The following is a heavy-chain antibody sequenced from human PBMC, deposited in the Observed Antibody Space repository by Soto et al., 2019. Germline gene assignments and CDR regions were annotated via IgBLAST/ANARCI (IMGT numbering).Heavy chain of an antibody. CDR2: INSDGSST. J-gene: IGHJ6*03. D-gene: IGHD2-15*01. V-gene: IGHV3-74*01. CDR3: ARRSGDSTYYYYYYMDV. Sequence: GGSLRLSCAASGFTFSSYWMHWVRQAPGKGLVWVSRINSDGSSTSYADSVKGRFTISRDNAKNTLYLQMNSLRAEDTAVYYCARRSGDSTYYYYYYMDVWGKGTTVTVSS. CDR1: GFTFSSYW.